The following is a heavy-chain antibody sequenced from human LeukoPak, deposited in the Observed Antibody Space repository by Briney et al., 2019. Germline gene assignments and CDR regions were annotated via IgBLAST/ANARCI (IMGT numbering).Heavy chain of an antibody. CDR2: LSAGNGHT. V-gene: IGHV1-3*01. J-gene: IGHJ4*02. Sequence: WASVKASCKSSGYTFTSYAMHSVRQTLGPRLEWMGWLSAGNGHTKYSQKFQGRIIITRDTSASTAYMELSSLRSEDTAVYYCARFPVYCSSTSCLYYFDYWGQGTLVTVSS. CDR3: ARFPVYCSSTSCLYYFDY. CDR1: GYTFTSYA. D-gene: IGHD2-2*01.